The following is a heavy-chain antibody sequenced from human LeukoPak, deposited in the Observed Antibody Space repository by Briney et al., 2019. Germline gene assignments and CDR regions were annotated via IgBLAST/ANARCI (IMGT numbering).Heavy chain of an antibody. CDR3: ARDVAARPGWFDP. V-gene: IGHV3-9*01. CDR2: ISWNSGSI. D-gene: IGHD6-6*01. J-gene: IGHJ5*02. CDR1: GFTFDDYA. Sequence: GRSLRLSCAASGFTFDDYAMHWVRQAPGKGLEWVSGISWNSGSIGYADSVKGRFTISRDNAKNSLYLQMNSLRAEDTALYYCARDVAARPGWFDPWGQGTLVTVSS.